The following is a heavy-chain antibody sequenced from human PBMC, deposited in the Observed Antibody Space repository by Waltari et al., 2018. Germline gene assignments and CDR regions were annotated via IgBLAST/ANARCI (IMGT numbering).Heavy chain of an antibody. J-gene: IGHJ4*02. CDR2: IFYSGNT. CDR1: GGSISNYY. CDR3: ARGIPGDYFDY. D-gene: IGHD2-2*02. Sequence: QVQLQESGPGLVKPSETLSLTCTVSGGSISNYYWSWIRQPPGKGLEWIGYIFYSGNTNFNPSLKSRVTISIDTSKRQFSLNLRSVNAADTAVYYCARGIPGDYFDYWGQGALVTVSS. V-gene: IGHV4-59*01.